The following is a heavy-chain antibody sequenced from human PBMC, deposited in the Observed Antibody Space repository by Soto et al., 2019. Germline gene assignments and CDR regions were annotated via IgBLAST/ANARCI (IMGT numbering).Heavy chain of an antibody. Sequence: QVQLVESGGGVVQPGRSLRLSCAASGFTFSSYGMHWVRQAPGKGLEWVAVIWYDGSNKYYADSVKGRFTISRDNSKNTLYLQRNSLRAEDTAVYYCARDHCSSTSCRYYYYYMDVWGKGTTVTVSS. CDR3: ARDHCSSTSCRYYYYYMDV. CDR2: IWYDGSNK. V-gene: IGHV3-33*01. D-gene: IGHD2-2*01. CDR1: GFTFSSYG. J-gene: IGHJ6*03.